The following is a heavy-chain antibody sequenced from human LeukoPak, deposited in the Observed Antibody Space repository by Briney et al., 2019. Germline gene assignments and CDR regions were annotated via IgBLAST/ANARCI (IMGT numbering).Heavy chain of an antibody. Sequence: SGTLSLTCAVSGGSISSSNWWSWVRQPPGKGLEWIGEIYHSGSTNYNPSLKSRVTISVDKSKNQFSLKLSSVTAADTAVYYCARYLSTYYDFWSGYADAFDIWGQGTMVTVSS. J-gene: IGHJ3*02. CDR3: ARYLSTYYDFWSGYADAFDI. D-gene: IGHD3-3*01. V-gene: IGHV4-4*02. CDR1: GGSISSSNW. CDR2: IYHSGST.